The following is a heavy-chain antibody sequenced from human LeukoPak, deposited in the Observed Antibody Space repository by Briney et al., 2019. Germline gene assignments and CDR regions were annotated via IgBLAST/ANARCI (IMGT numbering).Heavy chain of an antibody. CDR3: ARGEFAWIQGSYGMNV. CDR1: GFTFSSYW. J-gene: IGHJ6*02. D-gene: IGHD5-18*01. CDR2: IKQDGSDK. Sequence: GGSLRLSCAASGFTFSSYWMSWVRQVPGKGPEWVANIKQDGSDKYYVDSVKGRFTISRDNAKNALYLQMNSLRAEDTALYYCARGEFAWIQGSYGMNVWGQGTTVTVSS. V-gene: IGHV3-7*01.